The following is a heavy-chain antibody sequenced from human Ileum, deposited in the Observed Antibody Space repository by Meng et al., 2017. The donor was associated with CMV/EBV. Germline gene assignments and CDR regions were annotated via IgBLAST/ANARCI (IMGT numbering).Heavy chain of an antibody. CDR3: ARALLGWELPNDAFEI. Sequence: ASVKVSCKALGYSFTADFIFWVRQAPGQGLEWMGWINSNSGATNYAQKLQGRVTMTTDTSTSTAYMELRSLRSDDTAVYYCARALLGWELPNDAFEIWGQGTMVTVSS. V-gene: IGHV1-18*01. J-gene: IGHJ3*02. D-gene: IGHD1-26*01. CDR1: GYSFTADF. CDR2: INSNSGAT.